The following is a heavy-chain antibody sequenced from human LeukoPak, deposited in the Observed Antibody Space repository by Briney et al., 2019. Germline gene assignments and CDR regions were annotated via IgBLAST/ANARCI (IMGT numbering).Heavy chain of an antibody. Sequence: SGGSLRLSCAASGFTFSSYTMHWVRQTPDKGLEWVALMSYDGNTEYYADSVKGRFTISRDNSKNTLFLQMNSLKAEDTAVYYCARELYPGSGHRGGYYDMDVWGRGTTVTVSS. CDR3: ARELYPGSGHRGGYYDMDV. CDR2: MSYDGNTE. V-gene: IGHV3-30-3*01. CDR1: GFTFSSYT. J-gene: IGHJ6*02. D-gene: IGHD2-15*01.